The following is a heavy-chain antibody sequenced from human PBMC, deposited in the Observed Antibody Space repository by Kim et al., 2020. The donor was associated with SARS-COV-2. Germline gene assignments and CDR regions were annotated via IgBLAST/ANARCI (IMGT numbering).Heavy chain of an antibody. CDR2: ST. J-gene: IGHJ3*02. Sequence: STHLNPSLKSRVTRSVDTSKNPFAPKLSSVTAADTAVYYCAKAALFRTFDIWGQGTMVTVSS. CDR3: AKAALFRTFDI. V-gene: IGHV4-61*02. D-gene: IGHD2-21*01.